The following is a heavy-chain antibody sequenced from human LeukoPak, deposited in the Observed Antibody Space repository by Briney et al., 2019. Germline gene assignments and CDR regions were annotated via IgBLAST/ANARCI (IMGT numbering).Heavy chain of an antibody. J-gene: IGHJ3*02. V-gene: IGHV3-21*04. CDR1: GFTFSSYS. CDR2: IFPSGGEI. CDR3: ARARTYYDILTGYVPGRDAFDI. Sequence: KPGGSLRLSCAAPGFTFSSYSMNWVRQAPGKGLEWVSSIFPSGGEIHYADSVRGRFTISRDNSKSTLSLQMNSLRAEDTAIYYCARARTYYDILTGYVPGRDAFDIWGQGTMVTVSS. D-gene: IGHD3-9*01.